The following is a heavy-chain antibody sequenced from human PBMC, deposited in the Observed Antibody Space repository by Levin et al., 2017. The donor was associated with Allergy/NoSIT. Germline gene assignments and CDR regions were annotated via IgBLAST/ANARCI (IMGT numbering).Heavy chain of an antibody. Sequence: GGSLRLSCAASGFTFDDYAMHWVRQAPGKGLEWVSGISWNSGSIGYADSVKGRFTISRDNAKNSLYLQMNSLRAEDTALYYCAKGGGSPWGQGTLVTVSS. CDR1: GFTFDDYA. V-gene: IGHV3-9*01. J-gene: IGHJ5*02. CDR2: ISWNSGSI. CDR3: AKGGGSP.